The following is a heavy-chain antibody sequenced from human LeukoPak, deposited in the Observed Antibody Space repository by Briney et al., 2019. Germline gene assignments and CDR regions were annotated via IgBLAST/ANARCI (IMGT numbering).Heavy chain of an antibody. J-gene: IGHJ4*02. V-gene: IGHV3-21*01. D-gene: IGHD3-22*01. Sequence: PGGSLRLSCAASGFTFSSYSMNWVRQAPGKGLEWVSSISSSSSYIYYADSVKGRFTISRDNAKNSLYLQMNSLRAEDTAVYYCASVYDSSGYYPFWGQGTLVTVSS. CDR2: ISSSSSYI. CDR1: GFTFSSYS. CDR3: ASVYDSSGYYPF.